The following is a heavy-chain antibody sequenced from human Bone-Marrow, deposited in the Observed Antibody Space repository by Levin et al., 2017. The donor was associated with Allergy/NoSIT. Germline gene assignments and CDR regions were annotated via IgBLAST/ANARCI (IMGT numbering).Heavy chain of an antibody. D-gene: IGHD3-10*01. CDR2: IHYSGSP. CDR3: ARAKPGPSWYNWFDP. CDR1: GRSISGYY. J-gene: IGHJ5*02. V-gene: IGHV4-59*01. Sequence: SETLSLTCSFSGRSISGYYWSWIRLSPGEGLQWIGNIHYSGSPNYNPSLQSRVSISIDTSKRQVSLNLTSVTAADTAVYYCARAKPGPSWYNWFDPWGQGTLVTVSS.